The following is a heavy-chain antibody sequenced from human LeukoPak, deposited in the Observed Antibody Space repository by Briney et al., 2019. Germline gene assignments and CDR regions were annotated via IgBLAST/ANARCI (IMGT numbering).Heavy chain of an antibody. V-gene: IGHV5-51*01. D-gene: IGHD6-19*01. Sequence: GASLKISCKDSGARFTSYWIGWVRQLPGKGLERMGIIYPGDSDTKYSPSFQGQVTISVDKSISTAYLQWNSLKASDTAMYYCARRAISGWSLDFWGQGTLVTVSS. CDR2: IYPGDSDT. J-gene: IGHJ4*02. CDR1: GARFTSYW. CDR3: ARRAISGWSLDF.